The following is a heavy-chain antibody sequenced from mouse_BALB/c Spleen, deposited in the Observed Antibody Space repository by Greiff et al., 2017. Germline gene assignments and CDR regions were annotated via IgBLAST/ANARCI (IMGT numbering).Heavy chain of an antibody. J-gene: IGHJ2*01. CDR3: AGEVY. Sequence: VQLKESGAELVQPGASVKLSCTASGFNIKDTYMHWVKQRPEQALEWIGRIDPANGNTKTDPKSQGKATITTDTTSNTAYLQLSSRTSEDTAVYDCAGEVYWGQGTTLTVSS. CDR1: GFNIKDTY. CDR2: IDPANGNT. V-gene: IGHV14-3*02. D-gene: IGHD2-13*01.